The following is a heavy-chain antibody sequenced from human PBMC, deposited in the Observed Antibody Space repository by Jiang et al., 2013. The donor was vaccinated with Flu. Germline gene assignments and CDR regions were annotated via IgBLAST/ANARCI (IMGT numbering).Heavy chain of an antibody. CDR1: GGSISSYY. J-gene: IGHJ4*02. V-gene: IGHV4-59*08. CDR3: ARGRRGSYYNY. D-gene: IGHD1-26*01. Sequence: GPGLVKPSETLSLTCTVSGGSISSYYWSWIRQPPGKGLEWIGYIYYSGSTNYNPSLKSRVTISVDTSKNQFSLKLSSVTAADTAVYYCARGRRGSYYNYWGQGTLVTVSS. CDR2: IYYSGST.